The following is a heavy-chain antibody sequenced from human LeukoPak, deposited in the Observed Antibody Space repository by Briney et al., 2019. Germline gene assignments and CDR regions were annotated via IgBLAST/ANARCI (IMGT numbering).Heavy chain of an antibody. J-gene: IGHJ5*02. Sequence: SQTLSLTCATYGDSVSSNRAAWNWIRQSPSRGLEWLGRTYYRSKWYNAYALSVTSRIIITPDTSKSQCSLQLRSVPPEDTAVYYCARGVSNTRGDWLDTWGQGTLVTVSS. D-gene: IGHD2-2*01. V-gene: IGHV6-1*01. CDR1: GDSVSSNRAA. CDR3: ARGVSNTRGDWLDT. CDR2: TYYRSKWYN.